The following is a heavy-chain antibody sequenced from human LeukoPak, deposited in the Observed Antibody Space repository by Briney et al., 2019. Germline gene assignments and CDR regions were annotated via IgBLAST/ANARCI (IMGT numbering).Heavy chain of an antibody. V-gene: IGHV4-4*07. CDR2: IYTSGST. D-gene: IGHD3-22*01. Sequence: SETLSLTCTVSGGSISTYYWSWIRQPAGKGREWIGRIYTSGSTNYNPSLKSRVTMSVDTSKNQFSLKLSSVTPSDTAIYFCARDRNYDHAFDIWGQGTMVTVSS. CDR3: ARDRNYDHAFDI. J-gene: IGHJ3*02. CDR1: GGSISTYY.